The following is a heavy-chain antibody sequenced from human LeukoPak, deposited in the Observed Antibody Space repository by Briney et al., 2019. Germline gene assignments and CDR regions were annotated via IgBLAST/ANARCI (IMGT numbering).Heavy chain of an antibody. V-gene: IGHV1-69*05. Sequence: GAPVKVSCKASGGTFSSYAISWVRQAPGQGLEWMGRIIPIFGTANYAQKFQGRVTITTDESTSTAYMELSSLRSEDTAVYYCARERESGYYDSSGYFDYWGQGTLVTVSS. CDR3: ARERESGYYDSSGYFDY. CDR1: GGTFSSYA. CDR2: IIPIFGTA. D-gene: IGHD3-22*01. J-gene: IGHJ4*02.